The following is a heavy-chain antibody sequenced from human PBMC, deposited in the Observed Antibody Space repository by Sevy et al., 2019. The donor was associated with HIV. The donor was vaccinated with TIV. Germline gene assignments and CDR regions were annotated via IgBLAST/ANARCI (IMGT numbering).Heavy chain of an antibody. CDR1: GFTFTNAW. CDR3: ATDIGLQWERLGARFFDS. V-gene: IGHV3-15*07. J-gene: IGHJ4*02. Sequence: GGSLRLSCAASGFTFTNAWMNWVRQVPGKGLEWVGRIKSETYSGTTDYAAPVKGRLNISRDDSDNTLYLQMNSLKTVDTAVYYCATDIGLQWERLGARFFDSWGQGTLVTVSS. CDR2: IKSETYSGTT. D-gene: IGHD3-3*01.